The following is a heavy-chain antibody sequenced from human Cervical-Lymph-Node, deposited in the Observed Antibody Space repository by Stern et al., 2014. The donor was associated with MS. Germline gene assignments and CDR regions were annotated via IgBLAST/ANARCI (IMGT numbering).Heavy chain of an antibody. J-gene: IGHJ4*02. Sequence: DQLVESGGGVVQPGRSLRLSCAASGFTFGSFGLHWVRQAPGKGLQWVAFISYDGSNKYYADSMKGRFTISRDNAKNTLYLQINSPRADDTAVYYCAKGGSRYCTGGSCYSYVDWGQGTLVTVSS. CDR1: GFTFGSFG. CDR3: AKGGSRYCTGGSCYSYVD. D-gene: IGHD2-15*01. CDR2: ISYDGSNK. V-gene: IGHV3-30*18.